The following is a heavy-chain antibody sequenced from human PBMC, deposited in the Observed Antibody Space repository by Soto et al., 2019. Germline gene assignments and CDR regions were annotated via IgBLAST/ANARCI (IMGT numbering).Heavy chain of an antibody. CDR2: ISAFNGDT. CDR1: GYTFSSYG. CDR3: ARAIYISVGRGVISHSYCAMDV. D-gene: IGHD3-10*01. Sequence: QVQLVQSGAEVKRPGASVKVSCKASGYTFSSYGIRWVRQAPGQGLEWMGWISAFNGDTYYAQKLQGRVTMTTDTSTSTVNMEMRSLSSDATVVDDCARAIYISVGRGVISHSYCAMDVWGEGTMVTVSS. V-gene: IGHV1-18*01. J-gene: IGHJ6*04.